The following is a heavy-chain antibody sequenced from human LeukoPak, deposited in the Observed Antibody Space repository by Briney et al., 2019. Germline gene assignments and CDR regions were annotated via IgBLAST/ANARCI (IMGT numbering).Heavy chain of an antibody. CDR3: ARDPLGGYCSGGSCSPYYYYGMDV. Sequence: GGSLRLSCAASGFTFSSYWMSWVRQAPGKGLEWVAVISYDGSNKYYADSVKGRFTISRDNSKNTLYLQMNSLRAEDTAVYYCARDPLGGYCSGGSCSPYYYYGMDVWGQGTTVTVSS. J-gene: IGHJ6*02. V-gene: IGHV3-30-3*01. CDR2: ISYDGSNK. CDR1: GFTFSSYW. D-gene: IGHD2-15*01.